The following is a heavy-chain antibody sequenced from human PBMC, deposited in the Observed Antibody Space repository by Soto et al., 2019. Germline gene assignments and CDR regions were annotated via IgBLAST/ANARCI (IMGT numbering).Heavy chain of an antibody. Sequence: ASVKVSCKASGGTFSSYAISWVRQAPGQGLEWMGGIIPIFGSTSYAQKFQGRVTMTRDTSTSTVYMELSSLRSEDTAVYYCARVSAAAGRFDPWGQGTLVTVSS. V-gene: IGHV1-69*05. CDR2: IIPIFGST. J-gene: IGHJ5*02. CDR1: GGTFSSYA. CDR3: ARVSAAAGRFDP. D-gene: IGHD6-13*01.